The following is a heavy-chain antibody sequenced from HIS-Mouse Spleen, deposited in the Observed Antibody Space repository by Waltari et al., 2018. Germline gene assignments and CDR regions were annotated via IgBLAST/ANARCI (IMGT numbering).Heavy chain of an antibody. Sequence: QVQLAQSGAEVKKPGASVKVSCKAAGYTFNSYELNRVRQATGQGLERMGWMNPNSGNTGYAQKFQGRVTMTRNTSISTAYMELSSLRSEDTAVYYCARGTIVAARLAFDIWGQGTMVTVSS. J-gene: IGHJ3*02. CDR2: MNPNSGNT. CDR1: GYTFNSYE. CDR3: ARGTIVAARLAFDI. D-gene: IGHD6-6*01. V-gene: IGHV1-8*01.